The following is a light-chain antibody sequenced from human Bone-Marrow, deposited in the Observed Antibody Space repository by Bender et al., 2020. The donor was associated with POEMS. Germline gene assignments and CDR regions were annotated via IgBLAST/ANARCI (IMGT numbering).Light chain of an antibody. CDR3: CSYAGSDTVV. CDR2: EGS. Sequence: QSALTQPASVSGSPGQSITIPCTGTSSDIGSYNLVSWYQHRPDKAPKLIIYEGSRRPSGISTRFSGSKSGNTASLTISGLQAEDEAVYSCCSYAGSDTVVFGGGTELTVL. CDR1: SSDIGSYNL. J-gene: IGLJ2*01. V-gene: IGLV2-23*01.